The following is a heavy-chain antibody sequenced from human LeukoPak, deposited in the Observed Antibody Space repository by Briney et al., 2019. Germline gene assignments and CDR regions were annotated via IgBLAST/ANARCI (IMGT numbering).Heavy chain of an antibody. J-gene: IGHJ3*02. CDR2: IKQDGSEK. D-gene: IGHD6-13*01. CDR3: ARDLGIAKTSDAFDI. V-gene: IGHV3-7*05. CDR1: GFTFRYYG. Sequence: GGSLRLTCAASGFTFRYYGMSWVRQAPGKGLEWVANIKQDGSEKYYVDSVKGRFTISRDNAKNSLYLQMNSLRAEDTAVYYCARDLGIAKTSDAFDIWGQGTMVTVSS.